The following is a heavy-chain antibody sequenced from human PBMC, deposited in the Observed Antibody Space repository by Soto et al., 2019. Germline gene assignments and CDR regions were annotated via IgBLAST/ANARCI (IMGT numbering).Heavy chain of an antibody. D-gene: IGHD5-12*01. J-gene: IGHJ4*02. CDR3: ARDGGDGYNLDY. V-gene: IGHV1-69*13. CDR1: GCTFSSYA. CDR2: IIPIFGTA. Sequence: GXSVKVSCKASGCTFSSYAISWVRQAPGQGLECMGGIIPIFGTANYAQKFQVRVTITADESTSTAYMELSSLRSEDTAVYYCARDGGDGYNLDYWGQGTLVTVSS.